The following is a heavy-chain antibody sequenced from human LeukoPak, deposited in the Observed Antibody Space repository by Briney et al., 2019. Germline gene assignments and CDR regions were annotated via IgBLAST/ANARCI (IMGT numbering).Heavy chain of an antibody. Sequence: SVKVSCKASGGTFSIYAISWVRQAPGQGFGGMARIIPILGIANYAQKFQGRVTITADKSTSTAYLKLSSLKSEDTAGYYCAREDSGMGYWGQGTLVTVSS. CDR2: IIPILGIA. CDR1: GGTFSIYA. D-gene: IGHD5-12*01. J-gene: IGHJ4*02. V-gene: IGHV1-69*04. CDR3: AREDSGMGY.